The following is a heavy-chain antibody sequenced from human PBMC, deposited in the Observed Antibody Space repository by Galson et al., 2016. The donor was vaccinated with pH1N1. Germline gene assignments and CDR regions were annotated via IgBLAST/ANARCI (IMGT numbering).Heavy chain of an antibody. CDR3: ARKGTGWPLDY. D-gene: IGHD7-27*01. Sequence: SVKVSCKASGFTFTTYGFTWVRQAPGQGLEWMGWISGNNGDSHYAQKVKGRVTVTIDTSTSTAYLEVSGLTSDDTAVYYCARKGTGWPLDYWGQGTLVTVSS. CDR2: ISGNNGDS. V-gene: IGHV1-18*01. J-gene: IGHJ4*02. CDR1: GFTFTTYG.